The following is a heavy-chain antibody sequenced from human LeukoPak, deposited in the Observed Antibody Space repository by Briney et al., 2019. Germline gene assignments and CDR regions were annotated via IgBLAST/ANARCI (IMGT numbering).Heavy chain of an antibody. CDR1: GYTFINYW. D-gene: IGHD4-17*01. CDR2: IYPGDSDA. V-gene: IGHV5-51*01. CDR3: ARRSSYGDYGSDY. Sequence: GESLKISCEGTGYTFINYWIGWVRQTPGKGLEWMGIIYPGDSDAKYSPSFQGHVTISVDKSISTAYRQWSSLKASDTAMYYCARRSSYGDYGSDYWGQGTLVTVSS. J-gene: IGHJ4*02.